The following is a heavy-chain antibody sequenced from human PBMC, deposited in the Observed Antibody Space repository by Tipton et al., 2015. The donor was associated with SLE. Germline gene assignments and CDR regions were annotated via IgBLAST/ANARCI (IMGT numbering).Heavy chain of an antibody. V-gene: IGHV3-7*03. D-gene: IGHD6-6*01. CDR3: AREDDSNSPIFDS. Sequence: SLRLSCAASGFNFSSYWMSWVRQAPGKGLEWVANIKQDGSEKYYVDSVKGRFTISRDNAKNSLYLQMHSLRADDTAVYYCAREDDSNSPIFDSWGQGIPVTVSA. J-gene: IGHJ4*02. CDR2: IKQDGSEK. CDR1: GFNFSSYW.